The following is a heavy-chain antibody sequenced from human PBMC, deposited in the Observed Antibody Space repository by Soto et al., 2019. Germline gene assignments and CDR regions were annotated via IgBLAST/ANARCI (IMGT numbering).Heavy chain of an antibody. V-gene: IGHV4-39*01. D-gene: IGHD3-3*01. J-gene: IGHJ6*02. CDR1: GGSITSSSYY. Sequence: SETLSLTCTVSGGSITSSSYYWGWIRKPPGTGLEWIRSLYYSGRTYYNPSLKSRVTITVDTSKNKFSLKLSSVTAADTAVYYCARKRITIFGEVPPYYYYAMDVWGQGTTVTVTS. CDR2: LYYSGRT. CDR3: ARKRITIFGEVPPYYYYAMDV.